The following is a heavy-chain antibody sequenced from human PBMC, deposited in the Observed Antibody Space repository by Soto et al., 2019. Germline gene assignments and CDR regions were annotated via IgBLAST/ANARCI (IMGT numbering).Heavy chain of an antibody. V-gene: IGHV4-59*01. CDR1: GGSISSYY. CDR3: ARGGIAAPPGQWLARGYYYYGMDV. Sequence: PSETLSLTCTVSGGSISSYYWSWIRQPPGKGLEWIGYIYYSGSTNYNPSLKSRVTISVDTSKNQFSLKLSSVTAADTAVYYCARGGIAAPPGQWLARGYYYYGMDVWGQGTTVTVSS. D-gene: IGHD6-19*01. CDR2: IYYSGST. J-gene: IGHJ6*02.